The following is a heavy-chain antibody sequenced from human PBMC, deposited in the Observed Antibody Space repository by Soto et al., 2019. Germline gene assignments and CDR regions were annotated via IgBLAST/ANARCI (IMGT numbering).Heavy chain of an antibody. CDR3: ARAGELVVPAGTSWLDP. CDR1: GYSISSGYF. CDR2: VDHTEST. V-gene: IGHV4-38-2*01. Sequence: SETLSLTCDVSGYSISSGYFWGWIRQPPGKGLEWIGAVDHTESTYYNPSLKSRVTISIDRSRSLFSLKLKSVTAVDTAVYYFARAGELVVPAGTSWLDPWGQRTLVTVSS. J-gene: IGHJ5*02. D-gene: IGHD2-21*02.